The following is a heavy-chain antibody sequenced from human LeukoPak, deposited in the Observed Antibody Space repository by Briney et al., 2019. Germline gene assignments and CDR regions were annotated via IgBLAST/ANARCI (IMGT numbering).Heavy chain of an antibody. V-gene: IGHV4-39*01. J-gene: IGHJ4*02. CDR3: ARPKGIAAAGTYFDY. CDR1: GFTFSSYA. D-gene: IGHD6-13*01. CDR2: IYYSGST. Sequence: GSLRLSCAASGFTFSSYAMSWVGQPPGKGLEWIGSIYYSGSTYYNPSLKSRVTISVDTSKNQFSLKLSSVTAANTAVYYCARPKGIAAAGTYFDYWGQGTLVTVSS.